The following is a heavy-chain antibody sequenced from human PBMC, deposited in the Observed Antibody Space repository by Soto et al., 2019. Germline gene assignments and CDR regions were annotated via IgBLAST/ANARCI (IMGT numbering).Heavy chain of an antibody. D-gene: IGHD3-3*01. CDR1: GYTFIGYY. CDR3: ARGGLYDFWSGYYPPHYYYYYGMDV. Sequence: ASVKVSCKASGYTFIGYYMHWVRQAPGQGLEWMGWINPNNGGTNYAQKFQGRVTMTRNTSISTAYMELSSLRSEDTAVYYCARGGLYDFWSGYYPPHYYYYYGMDVWGQGTTVTVSS. CDR2: INPNNGGT. V-gene: IGHV1-2*02. J-gene: IGHJ6*02.